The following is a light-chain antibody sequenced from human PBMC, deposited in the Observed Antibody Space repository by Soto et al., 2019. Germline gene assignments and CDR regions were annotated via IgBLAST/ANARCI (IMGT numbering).Light chain of an antibody. CDR3: QQFNSYPQT. J-gene: IGKJ3*01. Sequence: AIQLTQSPSSLSASVGDRVTITCRASQGISSALAWYQQKPGKAPKLLISDASSLESGVASRFSGSGSGTDFTLTISSLQPEEFATYYCQQFNSYPQTFGPGTKVDIK. CDR1: QGISSA. V-gene: IGKV1-13*02. CDR2: DAS.